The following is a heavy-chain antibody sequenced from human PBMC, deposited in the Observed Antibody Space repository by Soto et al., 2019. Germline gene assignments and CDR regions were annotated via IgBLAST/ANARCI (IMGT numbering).Heavy chain of an antibody. V-gene: IGHV1-2*07. CDR2: INQYSGGT. CDR1: GYTFGDFY. D-gene: IGHD3-10*01. Sequence: ASLKVSCKASGYTFGDFYIHWVRQAPAQGLEWMGWINQYSGGTLYAHTFQGSVTMTRDTSTGTAYLTLSSLRSGDTALYYCARDPGHDYAEYYYHXWGQGTLVTVSX. CDR3: ARDPGHDYAEYYYHX. J-gene: IGHJ5*02.